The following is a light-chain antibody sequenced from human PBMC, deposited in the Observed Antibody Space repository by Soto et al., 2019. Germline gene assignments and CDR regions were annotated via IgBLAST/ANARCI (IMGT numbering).Light chain of an antibody. J-gene: IGLJ2*01. CDR2: DVS. CDR1: SSDIGGSNS. CDR3: TSYTSVTNNPVV. Sequence: QSVLTQPASVSGSPGQSIAISCTGTSSDIGGSNSVSWYQQHPGKAPKLLIYDVSRWPSGVSNRFSGSKSGSTASLTISGLQAEDEADYYCTSYTSVTNNPVVFGGGTKVTVL. V-gene: IGLV2-14*03.